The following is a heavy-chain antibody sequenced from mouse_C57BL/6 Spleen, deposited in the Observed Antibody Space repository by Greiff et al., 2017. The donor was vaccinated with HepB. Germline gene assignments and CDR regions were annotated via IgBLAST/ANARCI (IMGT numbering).Heavy chain of an antibody. CDR3: TRGDFFYAMDC. CDR1: GFTFSSYA. J-gene: IGHJ4*01. CDR2: ISSGGDYI. V-gene: IGHV5-9-1*02. D-gene: IGHD3-3*01. Sequence: EVKLMESGEGLVKPGGSLKLSCAASGFTFSSYAMSWVRQTPEKRLEWVAYISSGGDYIYYADTVKGRFTISRDNARNTLYLQMSSLKSEDTAMYYCTRGDFFYAMDCWGQGTSVTVSS.